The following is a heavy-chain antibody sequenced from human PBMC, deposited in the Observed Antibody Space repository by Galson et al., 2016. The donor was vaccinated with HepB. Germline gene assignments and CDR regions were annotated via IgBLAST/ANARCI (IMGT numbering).Heavy chain of an antibody. CDR1: GFTFRSYA. D-gene: IGHD2-15*01. J-gene: IGHJ6*03. Sequence: SLRLSCAASGFTFRSYAMHWVRQAPGKGLEWVAVIWSDGTNKNYADSVKGRFTTSSDNSKNTLYLQMNSLRAEDTAVYFCARDAGGRYYYYYMDVWGKGTTVTVSS. CDR2: IWSDGTNK. V-gene: IGHV3-33*01. CDR3: ARDAGGRYYYYYMDV.